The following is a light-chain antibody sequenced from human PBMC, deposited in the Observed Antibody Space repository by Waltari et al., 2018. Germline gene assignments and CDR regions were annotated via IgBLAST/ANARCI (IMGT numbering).Light chain of an antibody. CDR2: EGN. Sequence: QSALAQPASVSGSPGQSITISCTGTSSDFGTYNFSSWYQQNPGKAPKLTIDEGNKRPSGVSNRFSGSKAGNTASLTISGLQAEDEADYYCYSYAGSGTWVFGGGTKLTVL. CDR3: YSYAGSGTWV. CDR1: SSDFGTYNF. V-gene: IGLV2-23*01. J-gene: IGLJ3*02.